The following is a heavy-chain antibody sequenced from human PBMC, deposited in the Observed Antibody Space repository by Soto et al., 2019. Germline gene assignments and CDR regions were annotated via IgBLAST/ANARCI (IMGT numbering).Heavy chain of an antibody. CDR2: IYSSGST. J-gene: IGHJ4*02. CDR3: ARQYTSSWFSDY. Sequence: PSETLSLTCTVSGGSISTYYWSWIRQPPGKGLEWIGYIYSSGSTNYNPSLKSRVTISVDTSKNQFSLKLSSVTAADTAVYYCARQYTSSWFSDYWGQGTLVTVSS. V-gene: IGHV4-59*01. CDR1: GGSISTYY. D-gene: IGHD6-13*01.